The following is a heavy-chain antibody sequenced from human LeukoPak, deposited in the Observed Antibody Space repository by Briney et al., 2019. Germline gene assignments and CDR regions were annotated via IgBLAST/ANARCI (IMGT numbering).Heavy chain of an antibody. Sequence: KTSETLSLTCTVSGGSISSYYLSWIRQPPGKGLEWIGYIYYSGSTNYNPSLKSRVTISVDTSKNQFSLKLSSVTAADTAVYYCARERGAVAFDYWGQGTLVTVSS. CDR3: ARERGAVAFDY. CDR2: IYYSGST. CDR1: GGSISSYY. V-gene: IGHV4-59*01. D-gene: IGHD6-19*01. J-gene: IGHJ4*02.